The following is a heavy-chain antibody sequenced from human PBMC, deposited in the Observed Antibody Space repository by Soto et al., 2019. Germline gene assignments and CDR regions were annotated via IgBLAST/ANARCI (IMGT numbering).Heavy chain of an antibody. Sequence: PSETLSLTCTVSGGSISSYYWSWIRQPPGRGLEWIGYIYNSGRTNYSPSLKSRVTISVDTSKNQFSLKLSSVTAADTAVYYWASRYGYSFDYWGQGTLVTVSS. V-gene: IGHV4-59*08. CDR2: IYNSGRT. CDR3: ASRYGYSFDY. D-gene: IGHD1-1*01. CDR1: GGSISSYY. J-gene: IGHJ4*02.